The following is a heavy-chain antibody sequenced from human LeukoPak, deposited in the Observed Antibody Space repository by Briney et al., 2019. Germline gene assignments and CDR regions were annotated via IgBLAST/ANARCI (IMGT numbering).Heavy chain of an antibody. Sequence: ASVKVSCKASGYTFTSYYMHWVRQAPGQGLEWMGIINPSGGSTSYAQKFQGRVTMTRDMSTSTVYMELSSLRSEDTAVYYCARSSGWYPVDYWGQGTLVTVSS. CDR3: ARSSGWYPVDY. CDR1: GYTFTSYY. D-gene: IGHD6-19*01. J-gene: IGHJ4*02. V-gene: IGHV1-46*01. CDR2: INPSGGST.